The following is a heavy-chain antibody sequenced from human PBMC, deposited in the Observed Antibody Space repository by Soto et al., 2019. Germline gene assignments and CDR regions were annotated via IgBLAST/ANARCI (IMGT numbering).Heavy chain of an antibody. Sequence: EAGGGLVQPGRSLRLSCAASGFTFSSYSMNWVRQAPGKGLEWVSYISSSSSTIYYADSVKGRFTISRDNAKNSLYLQMNSLRDEDTAVYYCARDRIMITFGGVIVIPPSFDYWGQGTLVTVSS. CDR2: ISSSSSTI. V-gene: IGHV3-48*02. CDR1: GFTFSSYS. D-gene: IGHD3-16*02. CDR3: ARDRIMITFGGVIVIPPSFDY. J-gene: IGHJ4*02.